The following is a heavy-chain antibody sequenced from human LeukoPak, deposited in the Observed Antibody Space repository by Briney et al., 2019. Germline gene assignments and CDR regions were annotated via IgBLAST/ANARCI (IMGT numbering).Heavy chain of an antibody. CDR3: ARDLGIVVVPAAIDFDY. V-gene: IGHV3-23*01. D-gene: IGHD2-2*02. Sequence: GGSLRLSCAASGFTFSSYAMSWVRQAPGKGLEWVSAISGSGGSTYYADSVKGRFTISRDNAKNSLYLQMNSLRAEDTAVYYCARDLGIVVVPAAIDFDYWGQGTLVTVSS. CDR2: ISGSGGST. CDR1: GFTFSSYA. J-gene: IGHJ4*02.